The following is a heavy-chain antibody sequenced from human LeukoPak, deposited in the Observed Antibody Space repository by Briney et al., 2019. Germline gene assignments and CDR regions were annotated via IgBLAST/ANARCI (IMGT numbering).Heavy chain of an antibody. CDR1: GYTFTNYH. CDR3: ARGSPSVWIAVPGRSHYFDY. CDR2: ISAYNGDT. J-gene: IGHJ4*02. V-gene: IGHV1-18*01. Sequence: GASVKVSCKASGYTFTNYHVSWVREAPGQGLEWMGWISAYNGDTNYAQNLQGRVTMTKDTSTSTAYMELRSLRSDDTAVYYCARGSPSVWIAVPGRSHYFDYWGQGTLVTVSS. D-gene: IGHD6-19*01.